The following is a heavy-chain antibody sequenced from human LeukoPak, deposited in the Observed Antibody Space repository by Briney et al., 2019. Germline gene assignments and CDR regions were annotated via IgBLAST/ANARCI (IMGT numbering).Heavy chain of an antibody. CDR3: ARSGFSTGFYSDF. CDR1: GYTFTGQF. Sequence: AASVRVSCKASGYTFTGQFIHWLRQAPGQGLEWMGWIDPPSGTPHYAQRFQDTVTMTRDTSIGTAYLEVHRLKSDDTAVYYCARSGFSTGFYSDFWGQGTLISVSS. V-gene: IGHV1-2*02. J-gene: IGHJ4*02. D-gene: IGHD2-8*02. CDR2: IDPPSGTP.